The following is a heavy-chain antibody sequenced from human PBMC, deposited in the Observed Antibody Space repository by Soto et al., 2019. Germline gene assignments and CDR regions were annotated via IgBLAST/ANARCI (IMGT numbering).Heavy chain of an antibody. V-gene: IGHV1-69*01. J-gene: IGHJ6*02. CDR2: IIPIFGTA. D-gene: IGHD3-3*01. CDR1: GGTFSSYA. CDR3: AREGEGIDFYAQRHYYGMDV. Sequence: QVQLVQSGAEVKKPGSSVKVSCKASGGTFSSYAISWVRQAPGQGLEWMGGIIPIFGTANYAQKFQGRVTITADESTSTAYMELSSLRSEDTAVYYCAREGEGIDFYAQRHYYGMDVWGQGTTVTVSS.